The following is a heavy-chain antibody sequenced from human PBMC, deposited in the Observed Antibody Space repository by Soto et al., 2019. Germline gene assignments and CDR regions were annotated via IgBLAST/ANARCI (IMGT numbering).Heavy chain of an antibody. J-gene: IGHJ4*02. CDR1: GGSISSSSYY. CDR2: IYYSGST. V-gene: IGHV4-39*01. D-gene: IGHD5-12*01. CDR3: ARLGCVRGFYFDY. Sequence: QLQLQESGPGLVKPSETLSLTCTVSGGSISSSSYYWGWIRQPPGKGLEWIGSIYYSGSTYYNPSLKSRVTISVDTSKNQFSLKLSPVTAAHTAVYYCARLGCVRGFYFDYWGQGTLVTVSS.